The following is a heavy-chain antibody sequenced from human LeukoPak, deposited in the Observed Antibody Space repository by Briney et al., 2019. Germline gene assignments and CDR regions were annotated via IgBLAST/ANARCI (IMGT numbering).Heavy chain of an antibody. Sequence: SQTLSLTCTVSGGSISSGDYYWSWIPQPPGKGLEWIGYIYYSGNTYYNPSLKSRVTISVDTSKNQFSLKLSSVTAADTAVYYCAREVVVAATVDYWGQGTLVTVSS. CDR2: IYYSGNT. J-gene: IGHJ4*02. CDR3: AREVVVAATVDY. V-gene: IGHV4-30-4*01. D-gene: IGHD2-15*01. CDR1: GGSISSGDYY.